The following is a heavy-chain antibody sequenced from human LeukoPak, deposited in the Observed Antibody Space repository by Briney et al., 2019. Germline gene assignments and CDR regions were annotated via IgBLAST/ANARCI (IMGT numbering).Heavy chain of an antibody. CDR2: INPNSGGT. Sequence: ASVKVSCKASGYTFTGYYMHWVRQAPGQGLEWMGWINPNSGGTNYAQKFQGRVTMTRDTSISTAYMELGRLRSDDTAVYYCARASRGIAVAGTWFDPWGQGTLVTVSS. CDR3: ARASRGIAVAGTWFDP. J-gene: IGHJ5*02. CDR1: GYTFTGYY. D-gene: IGHD6-19*01. V-gene: IGHV1-2*02.